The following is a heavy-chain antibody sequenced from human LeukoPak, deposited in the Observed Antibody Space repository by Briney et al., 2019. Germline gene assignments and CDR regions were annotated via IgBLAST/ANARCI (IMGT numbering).Heavy chain of an antibody. J-gene: IGHJ5*02. CDR3: AKHGSGTNWFDP. D-gene: IGHD2-2*03. V-gene: IGHV5-51*01. CDR1: GYNFINYW. CDR2: IYPGDSDT. Sequence: GESLKISCKGSGYNFINYWIAWVRQMPGKGLECMGIIYPGDSDTRYSPFFEGQVTISVDKSISTAYLQWSSLQASDTAIYYCAKHGSGTNWFDPWGQGTLVTVSS.